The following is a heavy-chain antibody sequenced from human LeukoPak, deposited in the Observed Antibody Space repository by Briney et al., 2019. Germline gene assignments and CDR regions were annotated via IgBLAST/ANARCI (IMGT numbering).Heavy chain of an antibody. CDR1: GFTFSSYG. V-gene: IGHV3-33*01. D-gene: IGHD6-13*01. J-gene: IGHJ4*02. CDR2: IWYDGSNK. CDR3: ARGDSSSWNNYFDY. Sequence: PGRSLRLSCAASGFTFSSYGMHWVRQAPGKGLEWVAVIWYDGSNKYYADSVKGRFTISRDNSKNTLYLQMNSLRAEDTAVYYCARGDSSSWNNYFDYWGQGTLVTVSP.